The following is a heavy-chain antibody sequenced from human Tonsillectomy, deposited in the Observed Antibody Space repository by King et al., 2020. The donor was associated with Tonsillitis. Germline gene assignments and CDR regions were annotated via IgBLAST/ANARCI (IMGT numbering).Heavy chain of an antibody. J-gene: IGHJ5*02. D-gene: IGHD3-10*01. CDR3: GRDRGSGPYSRAGWVDP. V-gene: IGHV3-48*03. CDR1: EFTFRSYE. CDR2: ISSSGTTI. Sequence: VQLVESGGGLVQPGGSLRLSCAASEFTFRSYEMNWVRQAPGKGLEWVSYISSSGTTIFYADSVKGRFTISRDNAKNSLYLQMNSLSVEDTAVYYCGRDRGSGPYSRAGWVDPWGQGTLVTVSS.